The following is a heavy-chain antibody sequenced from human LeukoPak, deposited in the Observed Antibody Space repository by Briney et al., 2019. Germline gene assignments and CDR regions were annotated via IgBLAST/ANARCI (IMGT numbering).Heavy chain of an antibody. V-gene: IGHV4-59*11. CDR2: IYYSRSS. CDR3: ASRAYCGGDCYPGDYYYGMGV. J-gene: IGHJ6*02. CDR1: GGTISSHH. Sequence: SETLSLTCTVSGGTISSHHRSWIRQPPGKGLEWIGYIYYSRSSNYNPSPENRVTITFNTTNNHTSLKLSSVTAVDTAVYYCASRAYCGGDCYPGDYYYGMGVWGQGTTVTVS. D-gene: IGHD2-21*02.